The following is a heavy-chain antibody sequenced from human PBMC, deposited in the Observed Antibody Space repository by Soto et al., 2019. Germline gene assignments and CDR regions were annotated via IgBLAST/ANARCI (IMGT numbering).Heavy chain of an antibody. CDR2: LYDGGRT. V-gene: IGHV4-30-4*01. CDR3: ARGPSGDKVDS. D-gene: IGHD7-27*01. J-gene: IGHJ4*02. CDR1: GGSISTVDYW. Sequence: QVQLQESGPGLVKPLQTLSLTCTVSGGSISTVDYWWSWIRQSPDMGLEWIGHLYDGGRTYNNPSLKSRVPMSLNTPKSHLSLTLTSVSAADTAVYYFARGPSGDKVDSWGQGTLVTVSS.